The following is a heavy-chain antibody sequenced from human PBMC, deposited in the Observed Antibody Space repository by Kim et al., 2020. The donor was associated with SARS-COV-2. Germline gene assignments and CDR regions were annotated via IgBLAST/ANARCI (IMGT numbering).Heavy chain of an antibody. CDR1: GFTFSDYY. Sequence: GGSLRLSCAASGFTFSDYYMSWIRQAPGKGLEWVSYISSSGSTIYYADSVKGRFTISRDNAKNSLYLQMNSLRAEDTAVYYCARDGKSYYDFWSGYEWRSDYCYGMDVWGQGTTVTVSS. CDR3: ARDGKSYYDFWSGYEWRSDYCYGMDV. J-gene: IGHJ6*02. D-gene: IGHD3-3*01. V-gene: IGHV3-11*01. CDR2: ISSSGSTI.